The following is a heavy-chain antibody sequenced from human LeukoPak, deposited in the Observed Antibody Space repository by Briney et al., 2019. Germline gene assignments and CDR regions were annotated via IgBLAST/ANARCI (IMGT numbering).Heavy chain of an antibody. CDR1: GDSISGYY. D-gene: IGHD1-7*01. Sequence: SETLSLTCTVSGDSISGYYWSWIRQPPGKGLGXXGYIYYSGTTNYNPSLNSRVTISVDTSKNEASLKLSSVTAADTAVYYCARSRYNWNYYFDYWGQGTLVTVSS. CDR3: ARSRYNWNYYFDY. V-gene: IGHV4-59*01. J-gene: IGHJ4*02. CDR2: IYYSGTT.